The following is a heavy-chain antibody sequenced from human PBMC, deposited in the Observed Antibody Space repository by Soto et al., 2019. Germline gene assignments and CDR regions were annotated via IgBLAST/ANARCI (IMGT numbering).Heavy chain of an antibody. D-gene: IGHD6-6*01. Sequence: QVQLQESGPGLVKPSQTLSLTCTVSGGSISSGDDYWSWIRQPPGKGLEWIGYINHSGSTYYNPSLKSRVTMSIDTSENQFALKVRSVTAADTAVYYCARDPRFGSSSSNGDYWGQGTLVTVSS. CDR2: INHSGST. J-gene: IGHJ4*02. CDR1: GGSISSGDDY. V-gene: IGHV4-30-4*01. CDR3: ARDPRFGSSSSNGDY.